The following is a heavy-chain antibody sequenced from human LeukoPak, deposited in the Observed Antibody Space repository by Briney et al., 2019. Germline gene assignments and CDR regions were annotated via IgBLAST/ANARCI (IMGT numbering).Heavy chain of an antibody. V-gene: IGHV4-61*02. CDR3: ARGRYYYGSGSPNWFDP. CDR2: IYTSGST. D-gene: IGHD3-10*01. CDR1: GGSISSGSYY. Sequence: PSETLSFTCTVSGGSISSGSYYWSWIRQPAGKGLEWIGRIYTSGSTNYNPSLKSRVTISVDTSKNQFSLKLSSVTAADTAVYYCARGRYYYGSGSPNWFDPWGQGTLVTVSS. J-gene: IGHJ5*02.